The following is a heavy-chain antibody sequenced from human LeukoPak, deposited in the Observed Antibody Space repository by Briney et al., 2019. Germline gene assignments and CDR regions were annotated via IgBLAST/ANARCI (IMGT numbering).Heavy chain of an antibody. CDR3: ARGTDYYGSHPFDY. J-gene: IGHJ4*02. D-gene: IGHD3-10*01. CDR1: GYTFTGYY. CDR2: INPNSGGT. Sequence: GASVKVSCKASGYTFTGYYMHWVRQAPGQGLEWMGWINPNSGGTNYAQKFQGRVTMTRDTSISTAYMELSRLRSDDTAVYYCARGTDYYGSHPFDYWGQGTLVTVSS. V-gene: IGHV1-2*02.